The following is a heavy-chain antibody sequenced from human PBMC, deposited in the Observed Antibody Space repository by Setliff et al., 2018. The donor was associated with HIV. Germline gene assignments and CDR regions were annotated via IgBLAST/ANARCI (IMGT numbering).Heavy chain of an antibody. CDR2: INFSGST. Sequence: PSETLSLTCSVSAGSIRSGGYYWSWIRQPPGKGLEWIGYINFSGSTYYTPSLRSRTTISIDTSKNQFSLKVSSVTAADTAVYYFARAGDGDYFDYWGQGTLVTVSS. V-gene: IGHV4-31*03. J-gene: IGHJ4*02. D-gene: IGHD3-10*01. CDR1: AGSIRSGGYY. CDR3: ARAGDGDYFDY.